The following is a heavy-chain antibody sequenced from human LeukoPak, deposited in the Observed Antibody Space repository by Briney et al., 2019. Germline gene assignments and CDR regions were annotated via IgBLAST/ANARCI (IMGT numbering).Heavy chain of an antibody. CDR1: VYTFANYD. CDR3: ARATRGDLLSEF. Sequence: ASVKVSCKTSVYTFANYDITWVRQAPGRGLEWMGWMNPYSTNTGYARQFQGRLSMTRDISITTAYVELSSLRSEDTAVYYCARATRGDLLSEFWGQGSLITVSS. D-gene: IGHD2/OR15-2a*01. CDR2: MNPYSTNT. J-gene: IGHJ4*02. V-gene: IGHV1-8*01.